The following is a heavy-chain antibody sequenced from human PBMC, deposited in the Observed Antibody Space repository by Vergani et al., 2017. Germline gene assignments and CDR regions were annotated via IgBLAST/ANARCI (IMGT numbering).Heavy chain of an antibody. CDR2: IYPGDSDT. Sequence: EVQLVQSGAEVKKPGESLKISCKGSGYSFTSYWIGWVRQMPGKGLEWMGIIYPGDSDTRYSPSFQDQVTISADKSISTASLQWSSLKTSATAMYYCARQEIPPDYGCFYGMDVWGQGTTVTVSS. CDR1: GYSFTSYW. CDR3: ARQEIPPDYGCFYGMDV. J-gene: IGHJ6*02. V-gene: IGHV5-51*01.